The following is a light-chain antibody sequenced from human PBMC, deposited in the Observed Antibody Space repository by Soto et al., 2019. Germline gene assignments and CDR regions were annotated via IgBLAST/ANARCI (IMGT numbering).Light chain of an antibody. Sequence: DIQMSHYPSTLSASEEARVTITCQASQSISSWLAWYQQEPGKAPKLLIYKASSLERGVPSRFSGSGSGTEFTLTISSLQPDDVPTYYCEQYNSYWTFGQGTKVDIK. V-gene: IGKV1-5*03. CDR1: QSISSW. CDR2: KAS. CDR3: EQYNSYWT. J-gene: IGKJ1*01.